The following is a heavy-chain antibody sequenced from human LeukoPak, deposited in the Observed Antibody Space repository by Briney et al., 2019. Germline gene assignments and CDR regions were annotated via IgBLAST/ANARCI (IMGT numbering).Heavy chain of an antibody. V-gene: IGHV1-46*01. CDR1: GYTFTSYY. D-gene: IGHD3-10*01. Sequence: ASVKASCKASGYTFTSYYMHWVRQAPGQGLEWMGIINPSGGSTSYAQKFQGRVTMTRDTSTSTVYLELSSLRSEDTAVYYCARVIKSAYYYGSGSDGYDYWGPGTLVTVSS. CDR3: ARVIKSAYYYGSGSDGYDY. CDR2: INPSGGST. J-gene: IGHJ4*02.